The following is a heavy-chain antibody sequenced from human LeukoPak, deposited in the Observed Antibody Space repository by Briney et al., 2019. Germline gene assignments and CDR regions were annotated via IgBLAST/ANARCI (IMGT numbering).Heavy chain of an antibody. CDR1: GVTFSRYG. CDR2: ISGSGGIT. Sequence: GGSLRLSCAASGVTFSRYGMSWVRQAPGEGREWVSSISGSGGITYYADSVKGRVTISRDNSKTTLFLQMNSLRAEDTAVYYCARFALKTPPTDWGQGTLATVSS. V-gene: IGHV3-23*01. J-gene: IGHJ4*02. CDR3: ARFALKTPPTD.